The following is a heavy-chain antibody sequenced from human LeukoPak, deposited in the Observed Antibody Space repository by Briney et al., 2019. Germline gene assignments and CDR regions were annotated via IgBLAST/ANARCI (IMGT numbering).Heavy chain of an antibody. J-gene: IGHJ4*02. V-gene: IGHV3-30*18. CDR1: GFTFTNSV. CDR3: AKDSYRSGSFCNALDS. CDR2: ISNDGSQQ. D-gene: IGHD3-10*01. Sequence: PGTSLRLSCATSGFTFTNSVMHWVRRAPGRGLEWVALISNDGSQQYYADSVKGRFTISRDDSKNTLFLQMNSPRPEDTAVYYCAKDSYRSGSFCNALDSWGQGTLVTVSS.